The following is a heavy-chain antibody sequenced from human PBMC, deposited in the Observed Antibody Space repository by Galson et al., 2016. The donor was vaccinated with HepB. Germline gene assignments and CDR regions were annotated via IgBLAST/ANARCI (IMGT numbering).Heavy chain of an antibody. J-gene: IGHJ6*02. CDR1: GLTFSTYG. CDR2: IWYDGSGK. V-gene: IGHV3-33*01. CDR3: ARDSGKYGIDV. D-gene: IGHD1-26*01. Sequence: SLRLSCAVSGLTFSTYGMHWVRQAPGKGLEWVAVIWYDGSGKYYGDSVKGRFTISRDDSKDMLYLQMNSLRADDTAVYYCARDSGKYGIDVWGQGTTVTVSS.